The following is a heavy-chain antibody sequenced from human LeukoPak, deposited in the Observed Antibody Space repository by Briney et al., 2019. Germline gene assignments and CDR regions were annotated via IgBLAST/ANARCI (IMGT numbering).Heavy chain of an antibody. J-gene: IGHJ3*02. CDR1: GYTFTDFY. D-gene: IGHD5-24*01. Sequence: GASVKVSCKASGYTFTDFYIHWVRQAPGQGLEWMGWINPNSGGTNYAQKFQGRVTMTRDTSTSTVYMELSSLRSEDTAVYYCARDPNGGMAEGFFDIWGQGTMVTVSS. CDR3: ARDPNGGMAEGFFDI. CDR2: INPNSGGT. V-gene: IGHV1-2*02.